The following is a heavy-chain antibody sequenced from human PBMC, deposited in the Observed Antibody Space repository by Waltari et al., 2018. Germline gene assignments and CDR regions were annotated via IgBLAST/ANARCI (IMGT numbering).Heavy chain of an antibody. CDR2: INHSGST. D-gene: IGHD3-22*01. Sequence: QVQLQQWGAGLLKPSETLSLTCAVYGGSFSGYYWSWIRQPPGKGLEWIGEINHSGSTNHNPSLKSRVTISVDTSKNQFSLKLSSVTAADTAVYYCASPLLSGSHAFDIWGQGTMVTVSS. J-gene: IGHJ3*02. CDR3: ASPLLSGSHAFDI. V-gene: IGHV4-34*01. CDR1: GGSFSGYY.